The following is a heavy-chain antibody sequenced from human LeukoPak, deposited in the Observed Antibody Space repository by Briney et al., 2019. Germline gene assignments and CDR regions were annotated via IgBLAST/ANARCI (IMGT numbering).Heavy chain of an antibody. J-gene: IGHJ4*02. Sequence: SETLSLTCTVSGGSISSSSTYYWGWIRQPPGKGLNWIGSISYSGSTYDNPSLKSRVTISVDTSKNQFSLKLSSVTAADTAGYYCAREWQYQFDYWGQGSLVTISS. CDR1: GGSISSSSTYY. CDR2: ISYSGST. CDR3: AREWQYQFDY. V-gene: IGHV4-39*07. D-gene: IGHD4-11*01.